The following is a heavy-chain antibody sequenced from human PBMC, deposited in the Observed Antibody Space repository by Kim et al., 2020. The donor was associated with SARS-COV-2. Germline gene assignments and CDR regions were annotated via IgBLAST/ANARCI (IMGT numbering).Heavy chain of an antibody. D-gene: IGHD6-6*01. Sequence: GGSLRLSCAASGFTFSSYAMHWVRQAPGKGLEWVAVISYDGSNKYYADSVKGRFTISRDNSKNTLYLQMNSLRAEDTAVYYCARDRGQLVSYYFDYWGQGTLVTVSS. CDR3: ARDRGQLVSYYFDY. V-gene: IGHV3-30-3*01. J-gene: IGHJ4*02. CDR2: ISYDGSNK. CDR1: GFTFSSYA.